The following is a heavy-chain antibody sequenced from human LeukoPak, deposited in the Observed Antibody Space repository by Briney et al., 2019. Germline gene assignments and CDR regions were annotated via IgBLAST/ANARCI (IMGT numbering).Heavy chain of an antibody. CDR2: INPSGGST. D-gene: IGHD6-13*01. CDR3: ARGLAAAGTSPLGYFQH. J-gene: IGHJ1*01. V-gene: IGHV1-46*01. Sequence: ASVKVSCKASGYTFTSYYMHWVRQAPGQGLEWMGIINPSGGSTSYAQKFQGRVTITADESTSTAYMELSSLRSEDTAVYYCARGLAAAGTSPLGYFQHWGQGTLVTVSS. CDR1: GYTFTSYY.